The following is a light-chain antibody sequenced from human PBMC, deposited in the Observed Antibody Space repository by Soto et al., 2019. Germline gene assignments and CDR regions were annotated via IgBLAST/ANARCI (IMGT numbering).Light chain of an antibody. CDR2: GNS. CDR3: QSYDSSLDV. Sequence: QSVLTQPPSVSGAPGQRVTISCTGSSSNIGAGYDVHWYQQLPGTAPKLLIYGNSNRPSGVPDRFSGSKSGTSASLAITGLQAEDEADYYCQSYDSSLDVFGTGTKATVL. V-gene: IGLV1-40*01. J-gene: IGLJ1*01. CDR1: SSNIGAGYD.